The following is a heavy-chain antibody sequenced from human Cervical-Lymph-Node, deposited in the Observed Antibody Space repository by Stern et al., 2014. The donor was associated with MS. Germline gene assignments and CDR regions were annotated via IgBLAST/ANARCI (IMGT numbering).Heavy chain of an antibody. V-gene: IGHV3-11*06. Sequence: VQLVESGGGLVKPGGSLRLSCAASGFSFSDYYMSWIRQAPGKGLQWVSLIGGRSNYTNYADSVQGRFIISRDNAKNSMYLQMNSLRAEDTAVYYCARVVSVPGRRDNWFDPWGQGTLVTVSS. CDR3: ARVVSVPGRRDNWFDP. D-gene: IGHD6-19*01. J-gene: IGHJ5*02. CDR1: GFSFSDYY. CDR2: IGGRSNYT.